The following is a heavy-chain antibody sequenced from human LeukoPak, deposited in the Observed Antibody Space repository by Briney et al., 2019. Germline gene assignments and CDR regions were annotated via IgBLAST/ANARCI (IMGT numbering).Heavy chain of an antibody. CDR1: GYTFTGYY. CDR3: ARGLFRIAAAGTGY. J-gene: IGHJ4*02. CDR2: INPNSGGT. Sequence: ASVKVSCKASGYTFTGYYMHWVRQAPGQGLEWMGWINPNSGGTNYAQKFQGWVTMTRDTSISTAYMELSRLRSDDTAVYYCARGLFRIAAAGTGYWGQGTLVTVSS. D-gene: IGHD6-13*01. V-gene: IGHV1-2*04.